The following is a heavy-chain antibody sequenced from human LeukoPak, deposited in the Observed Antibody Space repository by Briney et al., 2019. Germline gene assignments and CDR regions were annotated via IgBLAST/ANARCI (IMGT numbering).Heavy chain of an antibody. D-gene: IGHD3-10*02. CDR1: GFTFSSYS. CDR2: ISSSSSTI. Sequence: SGGSPRLSCAASGFTFSSYSMNWVRQAPGKGLEWVSYISSSSSTIYYADSVKGRFTISRDNAKNSLYLQMNSLRAEDTAVYYCAELGITMIGGVWGKGTTVTISS. V-gene: IGHV3-48*04. CDR3: AELGITMIGGV. J-gene: IGHJ6*04.